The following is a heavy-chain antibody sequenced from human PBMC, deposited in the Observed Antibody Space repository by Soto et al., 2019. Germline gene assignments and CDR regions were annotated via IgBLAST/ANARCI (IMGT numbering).Heavy chain of an antibody. D-gene: IGHD3-10*01. Sequence: QVQLQESGPGLVKPSETLSLTCTVSGGSISSYYWSWIRQPPGKGLEWIGYIYYSGSTNYNPSLKSRVTISVDTSKNQFSLKLSSVTAADTAVYYCARGYYYGSGSDYWGQGTLVTVSS. CDR1: GGSISSYY. V-gene: IGHV4-59*01. CDR2: IYYSGST. J-gene: IGHJ4*02. CDR3: ARGYYYGSGSDY.